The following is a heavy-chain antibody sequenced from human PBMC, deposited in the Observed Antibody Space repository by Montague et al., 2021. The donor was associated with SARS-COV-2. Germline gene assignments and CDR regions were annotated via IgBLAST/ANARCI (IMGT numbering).Heavy chain of an antibody. CDR1: GFTFSSYT. J-gene: IGHJ4*02. CDR2: ISSSSSYI. CDR3: ARGALYVILAGYFGY. D-gene: IGHD3-9*01. Sequence: SLRLSCAASGFTFSSYTMSWVRQAPGKGLEWVSSISSSSSYIYYADSVKGRFTISRDNVKNSLYLQMNSLRAEDTAVYYCARGALYVILAGYFGYWGQGTLVTVSS. V-gene: IGHV3-21*01.